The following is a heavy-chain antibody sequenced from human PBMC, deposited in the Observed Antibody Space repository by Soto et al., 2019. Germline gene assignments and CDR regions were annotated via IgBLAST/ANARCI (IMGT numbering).Heavy chain of an antibody. D-gene: IGHD3-9*01. CDR2: IIPIFGTA. V-gene: IGHV1-69*06. Sequence: ASVKVSCKASGGTFSSYAISWVRRAPGQGLEWMGGIIPIFGTANYAQKFQGRVTITADKSTSTAYMELSSLRSEDTAVYYCASSGLGYDILTGYPNSYGMDVWGQGTTVTVSS. CDR3: ASSGLGYDILTGYPNSYGMDV. J-gene: IGHJ6*02. CDR1: GGTFSSYA.